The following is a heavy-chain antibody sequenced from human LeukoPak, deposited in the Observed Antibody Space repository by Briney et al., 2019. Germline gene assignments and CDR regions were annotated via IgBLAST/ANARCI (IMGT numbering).Heavy chain of an antibody. D-gene: IGHD2-21*01. J-gene: IGHJ4*02. Sequence: PGGSLRLSCAASGFTFSSYAMSWVRQAPGEGLGWVSAISGSGGRTYYADSVKGRFTISRDNSKNTQYLQMNSLRAEDTAVYFCAKGLLVVAGVLDYWGQGTLVSVSS. CDR2: ISGSGGRT. CDR3: AKGLLVVAGVLDY. V-gene: IGHV3-23*01. CDR1: GFTFSSYA.